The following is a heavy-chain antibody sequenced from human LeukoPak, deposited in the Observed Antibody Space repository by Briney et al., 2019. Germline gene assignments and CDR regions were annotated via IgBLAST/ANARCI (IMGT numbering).Heavy chain of an antibody. D-gene: IGHD6-19*01. CDR1: GYSFTSYW. V-gene: IGHV5-51*01. CDR3: ARGPSSFIAVAGANFDY. J-gene: IGHJ4*02. CDR2: IYPGDSDT. Sequence: GESLKISCNGSGYSFTSYWIGWVRQLPGKGLEWMGIIYPGDSDTRYSPSFQGQVTISADKSISTAYLQWSSLKASDTAMYYCARGPSSFIAVAGANFDYWGQGTLVTVCS.